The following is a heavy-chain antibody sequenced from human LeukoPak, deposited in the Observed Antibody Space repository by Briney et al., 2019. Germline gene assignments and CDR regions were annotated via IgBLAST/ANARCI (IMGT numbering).Heavy chain of an antibody. CDR1: GGSISSLIYY. V-gene: IGHV4-39*01. CDR3: ARATRSFDY. CDR2: IYYSGST. Sequence: SETLSLTCTVSGGSISSLIYYWGWIRQPPGKGLEWIGSIYYSGSTFYNPSLKSRVTISVDTSRNQFSLELSSVTAADTAVYYCARATRSFDYWGRGTLVTVSS. J-gene: IGHJ4*02.